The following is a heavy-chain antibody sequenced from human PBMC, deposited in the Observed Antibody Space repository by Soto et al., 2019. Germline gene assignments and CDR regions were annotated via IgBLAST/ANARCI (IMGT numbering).Heavy chain of an antibody. CDR1: GFTFSSYG. D-gene: IGHD3-22*01. Sequence: GGSLRLSCAASGFTFSSYGMHWVRQAPGKGLEWVAVIWYDGSNKYYADSVKGRFTISRDNSKNTLYLQMNSLRAEDTAVYYCTREVFSSGYYRKPYYYGMDVWGQGTTVTVSS. V-gene: IGHV3-33*01. J-gene: IGHJ6*02. CDR2: IWYDGSNK. CDR3: TREVFSSGYYRKPYYYGMDV.